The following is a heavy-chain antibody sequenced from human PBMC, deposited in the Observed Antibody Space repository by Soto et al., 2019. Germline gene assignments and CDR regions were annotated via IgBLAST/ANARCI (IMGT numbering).Heavy chain of an antibody. D-gene: IGHD3-10*01. CDR3: ARGYYYGSGRPSDYYGMDV. Sequence: SVKVSCKASGGTFSSYAISWVRQAPGQGLEWMGGIIHIFGTANYAQKFQGRVTITADKSTSTAYMELSSLRSEDTAVYYCARGYYYGSGRPSDYYGMDVWGQGTTVTVSS. V-gene: IGHV1-69*06. CDR2: IIHIFGTA. J-gene: IGHJ6*02. CDR1: GGTFSSYA.